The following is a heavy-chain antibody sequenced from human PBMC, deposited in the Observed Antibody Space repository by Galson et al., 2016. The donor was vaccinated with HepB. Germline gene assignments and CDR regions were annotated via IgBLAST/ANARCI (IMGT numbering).Heavy chain of an antibody. Sequence: LRLSCAASGFSFRGYWMSWVRQAPGKGLEWVANIKQDGSERHYVDSVKGRFTISRDNAENSLYLQMNSLRAEDTAVYYCARDRGGWYYFDFWGQGRLVTVSS. CDR3: ARDRGGWYYFDF. CDR2: IKQDGSER. D-gene: IGHD6-19*01. V-gene: IGHV3-7*01. J-gene: IGHJ4*02. CDR1: GFSFRGYW.